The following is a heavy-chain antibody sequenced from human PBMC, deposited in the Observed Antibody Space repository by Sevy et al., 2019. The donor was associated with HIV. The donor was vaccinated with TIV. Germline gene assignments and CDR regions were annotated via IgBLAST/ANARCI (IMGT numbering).Heavy chain of an antibody. CDR1: AYTFTTHW. D-gene: IGHD6-19*01. J-gene: IGHJ4*02. Sequence: GESLKISCKGSAYTFTTHWIGWVRQMPGKGLGWMGLMSPRDSDPRYSPSFQGQVTMSVDKSVSTAYLQWHSLETSDTAIYYCARLDSYSIGWSPRYYFDYWGQRTLVTVSS. CDR3: ARLDSYSIGWSPRYYFDY. CDR2: MSPRDSDP. V-gene: IGHV5-51*01.